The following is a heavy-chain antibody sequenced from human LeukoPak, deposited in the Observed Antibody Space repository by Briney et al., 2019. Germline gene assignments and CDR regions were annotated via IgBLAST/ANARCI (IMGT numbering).Heavy chain of an antibody. CDR1: GFTFTTYW. V-gene: IGHV3-7*04. J-gene: IGHJ5*02. Sequence: GGSLRLSCEASGFTFTTYWMTWIRQAPGKGLEWVANIKQDGSNKYYMDSVKGRFAISRDNAKNSVSLQMSSLRAEDTAVYYCARVAAAVPDQWGQGTLVTVSS. CDR2: IKQDGSNK. CDR3: ARVAAAVPDQ. D-gene: IGHD6-13*01.